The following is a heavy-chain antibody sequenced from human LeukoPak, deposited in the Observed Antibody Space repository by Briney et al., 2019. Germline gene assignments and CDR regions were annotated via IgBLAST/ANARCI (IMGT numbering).Heavy chain of an antibody. J-gene: IGHJ4*02. CDR1: GYTFTSNG. V-gene: IGHV1-18*04. D-gene: IGHD1-26*01. CDR3: ARDGGGSHPDYYFDY. CDR2: ISTYNGNT. Sequence: GASVKVSCKASGYTFTSNGISWVRQAPGQGLEWMGWISTYNGNTNYAEKLQGRVTMTTDTPTSTAYMELRTLRSDDTAVYYCARDGGGSHPDYYFDYWGQGTLVTVSS.